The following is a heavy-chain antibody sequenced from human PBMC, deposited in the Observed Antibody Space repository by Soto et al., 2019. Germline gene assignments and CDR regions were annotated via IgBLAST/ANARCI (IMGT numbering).Heavy chain of an antibody. CDR3: ARAPYDFWSCYYTPYFYY. J-gene: IGHJ4*02. D-gene: IGHD3-3*01. CDR2: IYYSGST. Sequence: QVQLQESGPGLVKPSQTLSLTCTVSGGSISSVGYYWSWIRQHPGKGLEWIGYIYYSGSTYYNPSLKSRVTISVDTSKNQFSLKLSSVTAADTAVYYCARAPYDFWSCYYTPYFYYWGQGTLVTVSS. CDR1: GGSISSVGYY. V-gene: IGHV4-31*03.